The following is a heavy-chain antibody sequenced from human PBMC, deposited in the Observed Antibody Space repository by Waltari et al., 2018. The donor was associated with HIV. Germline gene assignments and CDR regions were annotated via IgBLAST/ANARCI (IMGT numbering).Heavy chain of an antibody. D-gene: IGHD4-17*01. CDR2: INPNRGHT. CDR1: GYSFTDFF. V-gene: IGHV1-2*02. CDR3: ARGLSSMTTVTTAVF. Sequence: QVQLVQSGAEVKKPGASVKVSCKASGYSFTDFFIHWMRQAPGQGPEWMGWINPNRGHTIFSQRCQGRVTLTRDTSISTAYMELSSLRSDDTAVYYCARGLSSMTTVTTAVFWGQGTLVTVSS. J-gene: IGHJ4*02.